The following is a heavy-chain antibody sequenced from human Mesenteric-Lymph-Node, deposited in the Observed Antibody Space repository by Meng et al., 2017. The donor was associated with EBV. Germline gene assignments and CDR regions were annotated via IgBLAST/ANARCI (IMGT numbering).Heavy chain of an antibody. Sequence: VQLVESGGGLVKPGGSLRLSCAASGFTFSNYGMTWVRQAPGKGLEWVSGISGSGGTPYYADAVEGRFTMSRDNSKNTLYLQMNSLRAEDTAVYYCAKRRGGSNDYWGQGTLVTVSS. J-gene: IGHJ4*02. D-gene: IGHD1-26*01. V-gene: IGHV3-23*04. CDR1: GFTFSNYG. CDR3: AKRRGGSNDY. CDR2: ISGSGGTP.